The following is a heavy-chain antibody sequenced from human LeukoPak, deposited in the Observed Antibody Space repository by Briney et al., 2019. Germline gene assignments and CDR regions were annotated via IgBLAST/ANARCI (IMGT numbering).Heavy chain of an antibody. V-gene: IGHV3-23*01. D-gene: IGHD3-22*01. J-gene: IGHJ4*02. CDR1: GFTFSSYS. CDR3: AKDPTHFRVWDDYDNTRLNY. CDR2: ISGSGGST. Sequence: GGSLRLSCAASGFTFSSYSMNWVRQAPGKGLEWVSAISGSGGSTYYADSVKGRFTISRDNSKNTVYLQMNSLRAEDTAVYYCAKDPTHFRVWDDYDNTRLNYWGQGTLVTVSS.